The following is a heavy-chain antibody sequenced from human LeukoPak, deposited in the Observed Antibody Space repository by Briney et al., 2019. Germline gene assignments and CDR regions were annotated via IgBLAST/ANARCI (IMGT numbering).Heavy chain of an antibody. CDR3: ARRGSGSYVLDY. CDR1: GGTFSKYG. D-gene: IGHD3-10*01. Sequence: SVKVSCKASGGTFSKYGISWVRQAPGQGLEWLGGIIPTFGTANYAQKFQGRVVITADESTSTAYMELSSLRSEDTAVYYCARRGSGSYVLDYWGQGTLVTVSS. J-gene: IGHJ4*02. V-gene: IGHV1-69*13. CDR2: IIPTFGTA.